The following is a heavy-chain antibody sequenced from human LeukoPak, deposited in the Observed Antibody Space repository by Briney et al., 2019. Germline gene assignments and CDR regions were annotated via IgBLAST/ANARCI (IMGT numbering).Heavy chain of an antibody. CDR3: AKGGTYYYGSGSPNPLYY. Sequence: GGSLRLSCAASGFTFSSYGMHWVRQAPGKGLEWVAVISYDGSNKYYADSVKGRFTISRDNSKNALYLQMNSLRAEDTAMYYCAKGGTYYYGSGSPNPLYYWGQGTLVTVSS. CDR2: ISYDGSNK. V-gene: IGHV3-30*18. J-gene: IGHJ4*02. D-gene: IGHD3-10*01. CDR1: GFTFSSYG.